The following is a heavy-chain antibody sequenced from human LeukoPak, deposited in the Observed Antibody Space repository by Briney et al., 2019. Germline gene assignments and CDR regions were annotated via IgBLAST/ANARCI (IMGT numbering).Heavy chain of an antibody. V-gene: IGHV4-4*07. CDR1: GDSISNYY. Sequence: SETLSLTCSVSGDSISNYYWSRIRQSAGKGLEWIGRIYSSGSTDHNPSLKSRVSMSVDTSKNQFSLKLSSVTAADTALYYCARGYKPASGKDGAFDIWGQGTMVTVSS. J-gene: IGHJ3*02. CDR3: ARGYKPASGKDGAFDI. CDR2: IYSSGST. D-gene: IGHD6-13*01.